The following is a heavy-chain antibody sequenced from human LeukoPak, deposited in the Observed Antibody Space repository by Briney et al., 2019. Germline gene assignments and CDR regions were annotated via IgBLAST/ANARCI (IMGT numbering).Heavy chain of an antibody. CDR2: MNPNSGNT. V-gene: IGHV1-8*01. CDR3: ARDLLYSSSWYENDY. Sequence: ASVKVSCKASGYTFTSYDINWVRQAPGQGLEWMGWMNPNSGNTGYAQKFQGRVTITTDESTSTAYMELSSLRSEDTAVYYCARDLLYSSSWYENDYWGQGTLVTVSS. J-gene: IGHJ4*02. D-gene: IGHD6-13*01. CDR1: GYTFTSYD.